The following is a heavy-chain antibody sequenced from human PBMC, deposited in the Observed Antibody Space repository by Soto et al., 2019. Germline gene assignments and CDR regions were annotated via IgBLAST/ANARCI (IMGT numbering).Heavy chain of an antibody. Sequence: SETLSLACTVSGGSISSYYWSWIRQPPGKGLEWIGYIYCSGSTNYNPSLKSRVTISVDTSKNQFSLKLSSVTAADTAVYYCARIGSGWYYFDFWAQGTLVTVSS. CDR3: ARIGSGWYYFDF. CDR1: GGSISSYY. D-gene: IGHD6-19*01. J-gene: IGHJ4*02. CDR2: IYCSGST. V-gene: IGHV4-59*01.